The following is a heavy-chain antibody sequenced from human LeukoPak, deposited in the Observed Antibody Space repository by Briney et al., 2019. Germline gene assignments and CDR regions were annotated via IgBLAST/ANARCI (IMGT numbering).Heavy chain of an antibody. D-gene: IGHD5-24*01. V-gene: IGHV3-21*01. CDR1: GFIFSGSA. Sequence: GGSLRLSCAASGFIFSGSAMNWVRQAPGKGLEWVSSINGVSSHIYYADSVKGRFTIYRDNPKNLLLLQINSLRVEDTAVYYCARETPRRGETRDGYRWGQGTVVTVSS. CDR2: INGVSSHI. J-gene: IGHJ4*02. CDR3: ARETPRRGETRDGYR.